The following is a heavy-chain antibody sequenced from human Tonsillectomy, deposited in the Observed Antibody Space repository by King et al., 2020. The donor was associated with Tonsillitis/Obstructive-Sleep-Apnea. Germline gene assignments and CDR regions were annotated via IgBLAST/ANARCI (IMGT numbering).Heavy chain of an antibody. J-gene: IGHJ6*03. V-gene: IGHV4-4*02. CDR1: GDSISSSNW. Sequence: QLQESGPGLVKPSGTLSLTCAVSGDSISSSNWWTWVRQPPGKGLEWIGDIYHSGSTNYNPSLKSRVTISLDKSKNHFSLRLSSVTAADTAVYYCARPVGTTTGSSYYMDVWGKGTTVTVSS. CDR2: IYHSGST. CDR3: ARPVGTTTGSSYYMDV. D-gene: IGHD1-26*01.